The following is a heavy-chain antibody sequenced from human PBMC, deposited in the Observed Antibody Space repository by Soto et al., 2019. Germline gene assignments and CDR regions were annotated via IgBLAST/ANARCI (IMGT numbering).Heavy chain of an antibody. CDR3: ARGADDFWSGYFNWFDP. D-gene: IGHD3-3*01. CDR2: MNPNSGNT. V-gene: IGHV1-8*01. J-gene: IGHJ5*02. Sequence: QVQLVQSGAEVKKPGASVKVSCKASGYTFTSYDMNWVRQATGQGLEWMGWMNPNSGNTGYAQKFQGRVTMTRNTSISTAYMELSSLRSEDTAVYYCARGADDFWSGYFNWFDPWGQGTLVTVSS. CDR1: GYTFTSYD.